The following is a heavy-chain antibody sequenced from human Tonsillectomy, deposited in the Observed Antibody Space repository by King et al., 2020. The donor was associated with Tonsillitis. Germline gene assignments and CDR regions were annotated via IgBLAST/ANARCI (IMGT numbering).Heavy chain of an antibody. D-gene: IGHD3-10*01. V-gene: IGHV4-4*07. J-gene: IGHJ4*02. CDR1: GDSISSYY. CDR3: ARDRLRSINYYGSGSYWDY. CDR2: IYTSGRP. Sequence: QLQESGPGLVKPSETLSLTCTVSGDSISSYYWSWIRQPAGKGLEWIGRIYTSGRPNYNPSLKSRLTVSVDTSKNQFSLTLSSVTAADTAVYYCARDRLRSINYYGSGSYWDYWGQGILVTVSS.